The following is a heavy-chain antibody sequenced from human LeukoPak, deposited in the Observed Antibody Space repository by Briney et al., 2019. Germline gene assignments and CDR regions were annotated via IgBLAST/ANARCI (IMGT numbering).Heavy chain of an antibody. V-gene: IGHV4-34*01. Sequence: SETLSLTCAVYGGSFSGYYWTWIRPTPGKGLEWIGEMNPSGSTNYNPSLKSRVTISVDTSKNQFSLKLSSVTAADTAVYYCARGRQDVTMIVVVMTAVSYYLDVWGKGTTVTVS. CDR1: GGSFSGYY. J-gene: IGHJ6*03. CDR2: MNPSGST. D-gene: IGHD3-22*01. CDR3: ARGRQDVTMIVVVMTAVSYYLDV.